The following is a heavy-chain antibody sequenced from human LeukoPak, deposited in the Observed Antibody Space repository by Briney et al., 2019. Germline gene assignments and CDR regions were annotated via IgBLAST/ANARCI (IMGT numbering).Heavy chain of an antibody. D-gene: IGHD6-19*01. V-gene: IGHV4-4*02. CDR2: IYHSGST. Sequence: SETLSLTCAVSGGSISSSNWWSWVRQPPGKGLEWIGEIYHSGSTNYNPSLKSRVTMSVDTSKNQFSLKLSSVTAADTAVYYCAREWASSSGSVRGDAFDIWGQGTMVTVSS. CDR1: GGSISSSNW. J-gene: IGHJ3*02. CDR3: AREWASSSGSVRGDAFDI.